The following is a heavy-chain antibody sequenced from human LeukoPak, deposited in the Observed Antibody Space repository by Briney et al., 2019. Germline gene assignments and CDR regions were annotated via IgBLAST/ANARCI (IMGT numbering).Heavy chain of an antibody. CDR1: GFTFSDYY. CDR2: ISSSGSTI. Sequence: GALRLSCAASGFTFSDYYMSWIRQAPGKGLEWVSYISSSGSTIYYADSVKGRFTISRDNAKNSLYLQMNSLRAEDTAVYYCARDADSLDRLLYYSYYYYMDVWGKGTTVTVSS. J-gene: IGHJ6*03. CDR3: ARDADSLDRLLYYSYYYYMDV. V-gene: IGHV3-11*04. D-gene: IGHD3-3*01.